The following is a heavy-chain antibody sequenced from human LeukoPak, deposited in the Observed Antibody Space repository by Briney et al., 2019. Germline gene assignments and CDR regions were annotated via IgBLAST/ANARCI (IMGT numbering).Heavy chain of an antibody. CDR3: ATVVKEGVYGSGSFFDY. CDR1: GGSISSSSYY. CDR2: IYYSGST. D-gene: IGHD3-10*01. V-gene: IGHV4-39*07. Sequence: SETLSLTCTVSGGSISSSSYYWGWIRQPPGKGLEWIGSIYYSGSTYYNPSLKSRVTISVDTSKNQFSLKLSSVTAADTAVYYCATVVKEGVYGSGSFFDYWGQGTLVTVSS. J-gene: IGHJ4*02.